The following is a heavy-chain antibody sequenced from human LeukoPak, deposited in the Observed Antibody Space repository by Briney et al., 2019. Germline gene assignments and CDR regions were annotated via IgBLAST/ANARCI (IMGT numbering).Heavy chain of an antibody. Sequence: SGPTLLHPPQTLTLTCTFSGFSLSPTAVGVGWIRQPPGKALECLVIIYWDDDRRYSPSLKSRLTITKDTSKNQVVLTMTNMDPVDTATYYCARSLAASDEFDFWGQGTLVTVSS. CDR1: GFSLSPTAVG. CDR2: IYWDDDR. CDR3: ARSLAASDEFDF. J-gene: IGHJ4*02. D-gene: IGHD6-13*01. V-gene: IGHV2-5*02.